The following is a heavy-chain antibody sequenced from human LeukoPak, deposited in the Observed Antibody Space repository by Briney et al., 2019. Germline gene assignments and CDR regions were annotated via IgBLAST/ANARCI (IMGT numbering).Heavy chain of an antibody. J-gene: IGHJ4*02. V-gene: IGHV4-34*01. CDR1: GGPFSGYS. CDR2: INHSGST. CDR3: ASYSYYYDSSGYFDY. Sequence: SETLSLTCAVYGGPFSGYSWTWIRQPPGKGLEWIGEINHSGSTNYNPSLKSRVTISVDTSKNQFSLKLSSVTAADTAVYYCASYSYYYDSSGYFDYWGQGTLVTVSS. D-gene: IGHD3-22*01.